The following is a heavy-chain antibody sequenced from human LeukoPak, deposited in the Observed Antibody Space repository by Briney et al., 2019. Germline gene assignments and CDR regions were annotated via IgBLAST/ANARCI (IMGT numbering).Heavy chain of an antibody. D-gene: IGHD4-23*01. J-gene: IGHJ4*02. V-gene: IGHV3-30*04. CDR3: ARDNPTDYSGNAFDY. CDR2: ISYDGSNK. Sequence: GGSLRLSCAASGFTFSSYAMHWVRQAPGKGLEWVAVISYDGSNKYYADSVKGRFTISRDNSKNTLYLQMNSLRAEDTAVYYCARDNPTDYSGNAFDYWGQGTLVTVSS. CDR1: GFTFSSYA.